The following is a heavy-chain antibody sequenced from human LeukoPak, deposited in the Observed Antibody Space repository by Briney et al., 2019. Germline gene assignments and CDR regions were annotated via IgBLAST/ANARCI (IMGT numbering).Heavy chain of an antibody. J-gene: IGHJ4*02. D-gene: IGHD2-15*01. V-gene: IGHV3-30*04. Sequence: GGSLRLSCAASGFTFSSYAMHWVRQAPGKGLEWVAVISYDGSNKYYADSVKGRFTISRDNSKNTLYLQMNSLRAEDTAVYYCARDSSRVYCSGGSCYNFDYWGQGTLVTVSP. CDR2: ISYDGSNK. CDR1: GFTFSSYA. CDR3: ARDSSRVYCSGGSCYNFDY.